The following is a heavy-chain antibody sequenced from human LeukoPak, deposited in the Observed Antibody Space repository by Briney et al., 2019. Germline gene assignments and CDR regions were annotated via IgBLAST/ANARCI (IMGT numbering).Heavy chain of an antibody. V-gene: IGHV4-59*11. CDR1: GVSISSHY. Sequence: PSETLSLTCTVSGVSISSHYRSWIRQPPGKGLEWIGYIHHSGLTNFNPSLKSRVTMSVDTSKNQVSLRLSSVTAADTAVYYCARDSAGDASGWYSDVWGKGTTVSVSS. J-gene: IGHJ6*04. CDR3: ARDSAGDASGWYSDV. CDR2: IHHSGLT. D-gene: IGHD6-19*01.